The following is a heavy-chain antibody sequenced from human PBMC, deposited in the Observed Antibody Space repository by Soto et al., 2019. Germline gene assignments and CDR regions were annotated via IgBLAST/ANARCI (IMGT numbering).Heavy chain of an antibody. V-gene: IGHV4-31*03. CDR1: GGSISSGGYY. D-gene: IGHD3-3*01. Sequence: PSETLSLTCTVSGGSISSGGYYWSWIRQHPGKGLEWIGYIYYSGSTYYNPSLKSRVTISVDTSKNQFSLKLSSVTAADTAVYYCARLAPPPRNLLRRTPDFFFDYWGEGTLVTVSS. CDR3: ARLAPPPRNLLRRTPDFFFDY. J-gene: IGHJ4*02. CDR2: IYYSGST.